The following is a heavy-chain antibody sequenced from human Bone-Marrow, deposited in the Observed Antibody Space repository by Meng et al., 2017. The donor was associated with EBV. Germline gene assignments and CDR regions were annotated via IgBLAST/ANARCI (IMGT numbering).Heavy chain of an antibody. Sequence: QINLKESGPTLVQPTQTLTLNCTFSGFLLRTNGVGVGWIRQPPGKALEWLALIYGDDNKRYSPSLKIRLTITKDTSKNQVVLTMTNMDPVDTATYYCAHLDSYYDILTGYKYWGQGTLVTVSS. CDR1: GFLLRTNGVG. D-gene: IGHD3-9*01. V-gene: IGHV2-5*02. CDR2: IYGDDNK. J-gene: IGHJ4*02. CDR3: AHLDSYYDILTGYKY.